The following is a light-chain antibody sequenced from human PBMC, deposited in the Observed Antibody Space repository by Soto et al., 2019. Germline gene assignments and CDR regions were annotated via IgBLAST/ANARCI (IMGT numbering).Light chain of an antibody. CDR3: SSYTSSSTLV. Sequence: SVLTQPASVSGSPGQSITISCTGTSSDVGGYNYVSWYQQHPGKAPKLMIYDVSNRPSGVSNRFSGSRSGNTASLTISGLQAEEEADYYCSSYTSSSTLVFGGGTKLTVL. CDR2: DVS. V-gene: IGLV2-14*01. CDR1: SSDVGGYNY. J-gene: IGLJ2*01.